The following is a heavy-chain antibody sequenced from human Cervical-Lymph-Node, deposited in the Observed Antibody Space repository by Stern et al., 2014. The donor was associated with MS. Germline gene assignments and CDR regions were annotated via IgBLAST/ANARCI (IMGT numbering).Heavy chain of an antibody. CDR1: GFTVSRDY. Sequence: VQLVESGGGVIQPGGSLRLSCTASGFTVSRDYMTWVRQAPGKGLERVSLITNVGSTFYTDSVKGRFTISRDDSKNTVYLHMTSLRAEDTAMYYCARDTSSPERSDWWGQGTLVTVSS. J-gene: IGHJ4*02. D-gene: IGHD1-1*01. V-gene: IGHV3-53*01. CDR2: ITNVGST. CDR3: ARDTSSPERSDW.